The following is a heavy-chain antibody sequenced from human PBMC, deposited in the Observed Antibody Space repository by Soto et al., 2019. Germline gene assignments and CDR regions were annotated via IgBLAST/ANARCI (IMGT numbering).Heavy chain of an antibody. V-gene: IGHV4-39*01. CDR2: IYYSGST. CDR3: ARPSGSYFLDDAFDI. Sequence: QLQLQESGPGLVKPSETLSLTCTVSGGSISSSSYYWGWIRQPPGKGLEWIGRIYYSGSTYYNPSLKSRVTISVDTSKNQFSLKLSSVTAADTAVYYCARPSGSYFLDDAFDIWGQGTMVTVSS. CDR1: GGSISSSSYY. J-gene: IGHJ3*02. D-gene: IGHD1-26*01.